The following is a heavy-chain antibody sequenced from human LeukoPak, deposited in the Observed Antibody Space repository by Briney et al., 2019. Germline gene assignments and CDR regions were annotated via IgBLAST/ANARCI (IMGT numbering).Heavy chain of an antibody. CDR1: VFTFSTYW. J-gene: IGHJ5*02. V-gene: IGHV3-74*03. D-gene: IGHD1-26*01. CDR3: VGDRWVIVGATWGGFAP. CDR2: ISTDGSET. Sequence: PGGSLRLSCAASVFTFSTYWMHWVREAPGEGLGWGSGISTDGSETKYSDSVKGRFTVTRDNARNTLYMQMSSLRAEDMAVYYCVGDRWVIVGATWGGFAPWGRGTLVTVSS.